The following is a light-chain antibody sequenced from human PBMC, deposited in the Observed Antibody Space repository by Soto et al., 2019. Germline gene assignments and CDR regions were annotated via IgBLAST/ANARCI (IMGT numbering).Light chain of an antibody. Sequence: QSVLTQPPSVSGAPGQRVTISCTGSSSNIGAGYDVHWYQQLPGTAPKLLIYGNSNRPSGVPDRVSGSKSGTSASLAITGLQAEDEADYYCQSYDSSLSGWVFAGGTKLTVL. CDR3: QSYDSSLSGWV. CDR2: GNS. CDR1: SSNIGAGYD. J-gene: IGLJ3*02. V-gene: IGLV1-40*01.